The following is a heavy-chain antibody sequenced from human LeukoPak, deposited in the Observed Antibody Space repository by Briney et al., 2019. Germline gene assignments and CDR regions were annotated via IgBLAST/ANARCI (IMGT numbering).Heavy chain of an antibody. J-gene: IGHJ4*02. CDR3: ARGGYYGLVGFDY. D-gene: IGHD1-26*01. CDR2: IKQDGSEK. Sequence: GESLRLSCAVSGFAFSSYWMTWVRQAPGKGLEWVAHIKQDGSEKYYVDSVKGRFTISRDNAKSSLYLQMNSLRAEDTAVYYCARGGYYGLVGFDYWGQGTLVTVSS. CDR1: GFAFSSYW. V-gene: IGHV3-7*01.